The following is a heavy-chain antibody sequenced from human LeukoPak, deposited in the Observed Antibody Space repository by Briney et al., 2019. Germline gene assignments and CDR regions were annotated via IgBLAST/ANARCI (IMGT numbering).Heavy chain of an antibody. Sequence: GGSLRLSCAASGFTVSSNYMSWVRQAPGKGLEWVSVFYTGGSTYYADSAKGRFTISRDNAKNSLYLQMNSLRAEDMAVYYCARVGSSGTVKYFDYWGQGTLVTVSS. D-gene: IGHD4-11*01. V-gene: IGHV3-53*05. CDR2: FYTGGST. CDR1: GFTVSSNY. CDR3: ARVGSSGTVKYFDY. J-gene: IGHJ4*02.